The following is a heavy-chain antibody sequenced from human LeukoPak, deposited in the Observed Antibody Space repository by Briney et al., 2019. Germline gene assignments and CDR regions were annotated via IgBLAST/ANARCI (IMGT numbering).Heavy chain of an antibody. J-gene: IGHJ5*02. D-gene: IGHD5-18*01. CDR2: IYYSGTT. Sequence: SETLSLTCTMSGGSISSSPYYWGWIRQPPGKGLEWIGSIYYSGTTHYNPSLESRVTISVDTSKNQFSLKLASVTAAGTAIYYCAKGAGGFSYYNWFDPWGQGTLVTVSS. CDR1: GGSISSSPYY. CDR3: AKGAGGFSYYNWFDP. V-gene: IGHV4-39*07.